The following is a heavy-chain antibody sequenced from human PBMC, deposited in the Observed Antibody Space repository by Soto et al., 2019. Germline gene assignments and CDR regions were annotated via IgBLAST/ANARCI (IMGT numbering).Heavy chain of an antibody. Sequence: SETLSLTCAVSGVPMTNTNWWSWVRQPPGKGLEWIGEVFHSGSTNYNPSLKSRVTISVDKSKNQFSLNLTSVTAADTAVYYCTRVAQGKRSGSRCYRWFDPWGQGTLVTVSS. J-gene: IGHJ5*02. CDR3: TRVAQGKRSGSRCYRWFDP. V-gene: IGHV4-4*02. D-gene: IGHD3-22*01. CDR2: VFHSGST. CDR1: GVPMTNTNW.